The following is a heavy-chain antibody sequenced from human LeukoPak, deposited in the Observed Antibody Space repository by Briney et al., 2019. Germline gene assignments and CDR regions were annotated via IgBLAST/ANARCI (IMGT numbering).Heavy chain of an antibody. CDR2: IDYDGGSG. CDR3: AKDRKGGTYWIEYYYYMDV. J-gene: IGHJ6*03. D-gene: IGHD1-26*01. CDR1: GFTLSSYE. V-gene: IGHV3-23*01. Sequence: GGSLRLSCTVSGFTLSSYEMSWIRQAPGKGLEWVSSIDYDGGSGHYADSVKGRFTISRDNSNNTLFLHLNSLRGEDTAVYYCAKDRKGGTYWIEYYYYMDVWGKGTTVTISS.